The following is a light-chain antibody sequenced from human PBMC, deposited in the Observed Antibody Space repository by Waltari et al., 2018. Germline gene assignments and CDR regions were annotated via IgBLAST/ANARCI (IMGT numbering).Light chain of an antibody. CDR3: QAWDSSTYHVV. Sequence: SYELTQPPSVSVSPGQTASIPCSGDKLGDKYACWYQQKPGQAPVLVLYQDTKRPSGILERFAGSNSGNTATLTISGTQAMDDAEYYCQAWDSSTYHVVCGGGTKLTVL. J-gene: IGLJ2*01. CDR1: KLGDKY. CDR2: QDT. V-gene: IGLV3-1*01.